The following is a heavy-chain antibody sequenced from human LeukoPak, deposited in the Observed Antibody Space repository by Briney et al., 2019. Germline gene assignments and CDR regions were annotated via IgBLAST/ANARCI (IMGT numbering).Heavy chain of an antibody. Sequence: SETLSLTCTVSGGSISSYYWTWIRQPPRKGLEWIGNIYYSESTNYNPSLKSRVTFSVDTSKNQFSLKLSSVTAADTAVYYCARGLGIPVPGNGPHWAYWGQGTLVTVSS. CDR3: ARGLGIPVPGNGPHWAY. CDR2: IYYSEST. D-gene: IGHD6-19*01. CDR1: GGSISSYY. V-gene: IGHV4-59*01. J-gene: IGHJ4*02.